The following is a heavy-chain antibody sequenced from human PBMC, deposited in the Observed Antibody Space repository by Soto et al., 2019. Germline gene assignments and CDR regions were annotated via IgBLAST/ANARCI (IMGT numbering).Heavy chain of an antibody. CDR1: GCTFSIYS. V-gene: IGHV3-48*02. J-gene: IGHJ3*02. CDR3: ARPIVATGDAFDI. D-gene: IGHD5-12*01. Sequence: LRLSCAASGCTFSIYSMHWVRQAPGKGLEWVSYISSSSSTIYYADSVKGRFTISRDNAKNSLYLQMNSLRDEDTAVYYCARPIVATGDAFDIWGQGTMVTVSS. CDR2: ISSSSSTI.